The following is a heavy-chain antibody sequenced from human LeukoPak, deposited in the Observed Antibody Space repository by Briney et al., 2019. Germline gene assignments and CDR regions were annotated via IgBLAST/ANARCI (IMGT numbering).Heavy chain of an antibody. J-gene: IGHJ4*02. CDR2: IYYSGST. Sequence: SETLSLTCTVSGGSISSYYWSWIRQPPGKGLEWIEYIYYSGSTNYNPSPKSRVTISVDTSKNQFSLKLSSVTAADTAVYYCARGATIPNRFDYWGQGTLVTVSS. CDR3: ARGATIPNRFDY. V-gene: IGHV4-59*01. CDR1: GGSISSYY. D-gene: IGHD5-12*01.